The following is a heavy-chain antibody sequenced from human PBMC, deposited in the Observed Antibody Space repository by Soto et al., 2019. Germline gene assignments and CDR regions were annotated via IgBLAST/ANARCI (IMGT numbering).Heavy chain of an antibody. Sequence: GASVKVSCKASGYTFTGYYMHWVRQAPGQGLEWMGWINPNSGGTNYAQKFQGWVTMTRDTSISTAYMELSRLRSDDTAVYYCARLRYSSGWYSDYSYYYGMDVWGQGTTVTVSS. CDR1: GYTFTGYY. J-gene: IGHJ6*02. D-gene: IGHD6-19*01. V-gene: IGHV1-2*04. CDR3: ARLRYSSGWYSDYSYYYGMDV. CDR2: INPNSGGT.